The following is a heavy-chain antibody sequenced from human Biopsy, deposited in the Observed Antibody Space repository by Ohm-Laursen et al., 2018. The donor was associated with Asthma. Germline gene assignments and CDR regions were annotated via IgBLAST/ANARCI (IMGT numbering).Heavy chain of an antibody. J-gene: IGHJ4*02. V-gene: IGHV3-9*01. CDR3: VKDIRLQLWGFDS. Sequence: SLRLSCTASGFTFDDYAMHWLRPAPGKGREWVSGVSWNSGSIDYADSVKGRLTISRDNAKNSLYLQMNSLRGADTALYYCVKDIRLQLWGFDSWGQGTLVTVSS. D-gene: IGHD6-13*01. CDR2: VSWNSGSI. CDR1: GFTFDDYA.